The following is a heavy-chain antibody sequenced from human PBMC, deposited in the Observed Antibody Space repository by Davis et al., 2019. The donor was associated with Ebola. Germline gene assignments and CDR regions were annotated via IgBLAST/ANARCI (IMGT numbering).Heavy chain of an antibody. CDR3: ARGHDYGGNPYFDY. D-gene: IGHD4-23*01. Sequence: PSETLSLTCAVYGGSFSGYYWSWIRQPPGKGLEWIGEINHSGSTNYNPSLKSRVTISVDTSKNQFSLKLSSVTAADTAVYYCARGHDYGGNPYFDYWGQGTLVTVSS. CDR1: GGSFSGYY. J-gene: IGHJ4*02. V-gene: IGHV4-34*01. CDR2: INHSGST.